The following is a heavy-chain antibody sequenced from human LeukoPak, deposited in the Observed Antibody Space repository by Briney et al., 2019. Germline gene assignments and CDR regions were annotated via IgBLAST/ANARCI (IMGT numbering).Heavy chain of an antibody. CDR3: VKGMTSMGDY. CDR2: ISSSGT. CDR1: GFTFSGYA. Sequence: GRSLRLSCAASGFTFSGYAMSWVRQTPGKGLEWVSSISSSGTFYADSVKGRFIISRDDSKNMLYLQMNRLRAEDTAVYYCVKGMTSMGDYWGQGTLVTVSS. J-gene: IGHJ4*02. V-gene: IGHV3-23*01. D-gene: IGHD2-8*01.